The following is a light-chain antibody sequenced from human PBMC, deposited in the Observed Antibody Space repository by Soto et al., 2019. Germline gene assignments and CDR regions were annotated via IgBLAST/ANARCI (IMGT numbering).Light chain of an antibody. CDR1: SSDVGGDNY. CDR3: NSYSSSTTSKV. J-gene: IGLJ1*01. Sequence: QSALTQPASVSGSPGQSITISCTGTSSDVGGDNYVSWYQQHPGKAPNVIIYNVSDRPSGVSARFSGSRSGNTASLTISGLQAADEAHYYCNSYSSSTTSKVFGTGTKLTVL. V-gene: IGLV2-14*01. CDR2: NVS.